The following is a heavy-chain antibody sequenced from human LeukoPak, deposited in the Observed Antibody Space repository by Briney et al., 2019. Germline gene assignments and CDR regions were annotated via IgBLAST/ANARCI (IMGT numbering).Heavy chain of an antibody. CDR2: IYYSGST. J-gene: IGHJ6*03. CDR1: GGSISSYY. CDR3: AGEDIVVVPAAETSTYYYYYMDV. Sequence: PSETLSLTCTVSGGSISSYYWSWLRQPPGKGLEWIGYIYYSGSTNYNPSLKSRVTISVDTSKNQFSLKLSSVTAADTAVYYCAGEDIVVVPAAETSTYYYYYMDVWGKGTTVTVSS. D-gene: IGHD2-2*01. V-gene: IGHV4-59*01.